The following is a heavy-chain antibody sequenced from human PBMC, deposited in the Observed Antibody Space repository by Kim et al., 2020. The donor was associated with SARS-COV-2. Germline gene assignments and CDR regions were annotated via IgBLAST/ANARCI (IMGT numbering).Heavy chain of an antibody. Sequence: DPVKARFTISRDNAKNPLYLQMNSLRAEDTALYHCARSRSTTSYYGMDVWGQGTTVTVSS. D-gene: IGHD2-15*01. CDR3: ARSRSTTSYYGMDV. J-gene: IGHJ6*02. V-gene: IGHV3-20*01.